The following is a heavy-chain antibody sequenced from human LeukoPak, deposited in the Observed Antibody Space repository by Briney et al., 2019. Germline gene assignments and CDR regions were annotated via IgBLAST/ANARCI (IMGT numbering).Heavy chain of an antibody. CDR2: IYTSGST. CDR1: GGSISSYY. Sequence: SETLSLTCTVSGGSISSYYWSWIRQPAGKGLEWIGRIYTSGSTTYNPSLKSRVTMSVDTSRNQFSLKLSSVTAADTAVYYWAREAIYSSSDWFDPWGQGTLVTVSS. J-gene: IGHJ5*02. D-gene: IGHD6-6*01. CDR3: AREAIYSSSDWFDP. V-gene: IGHV4-4*07.